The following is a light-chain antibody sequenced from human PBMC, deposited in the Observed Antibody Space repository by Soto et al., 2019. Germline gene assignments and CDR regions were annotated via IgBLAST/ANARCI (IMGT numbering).Light chain of an antibody. J-gene: IGKJ1*01. CDR2: DAS. CDR1: QDISNY. CDR3: QQYNSYS. Sequence: DIQMTQSPSSLSASVGDRVTITCQASQDISNYLNWYQQKPLPAPKPLIYDASNLETGVPSSFSGSGSGTDFTFTISSLQPDDFATYHCQQYNSYSFGQGTKVDIK. V-gene: IGKV1-33*01.